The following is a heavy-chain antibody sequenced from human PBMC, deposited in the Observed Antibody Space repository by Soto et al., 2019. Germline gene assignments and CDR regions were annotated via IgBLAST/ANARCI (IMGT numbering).Heavy chain of an antibody. CDR2: IIPIFGTA. J-gene: IGHJ6*02. V-gene: IGHV1-69*06. CDR1: GGTFSSYA. Sequence: SVKVSCKASGGTFSSYAISWVRQAPGQGLEWMGGIIPIFGTANYAQKFQGRVTITADKSTSTAYMELSSLRSEGTAVYYCASKYYYDSSGYYPYYYYYYGMDVWGQGTTVTVSS. D-gene: IGHD3-22*01. CDR3: ASKYYYDSSGYYPYYYYYYGMDV.